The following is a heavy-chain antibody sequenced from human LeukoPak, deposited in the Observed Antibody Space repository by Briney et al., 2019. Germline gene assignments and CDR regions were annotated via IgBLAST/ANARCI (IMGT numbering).Heavy chain of an antibody. V-gene: IGHV1-18*01. Sequence: ASVKVSCKASGYTFTSYGISWVRRAPGQGLEWMGWISAYNGNTNYAQKLQGRVTMTTDTSTSTAYMELRSLRSDDTAVYYCARVLDYYDSSGYGGDWYDPWGQGTLVTVSS. D-gene: IGHD3-22*01. CDR1: GYTFTSYG. CDR3: ARVLDYYDSSGYGGDWYDP. CDR2: ISAYNGNT. J-gene: IGHJ5*02.